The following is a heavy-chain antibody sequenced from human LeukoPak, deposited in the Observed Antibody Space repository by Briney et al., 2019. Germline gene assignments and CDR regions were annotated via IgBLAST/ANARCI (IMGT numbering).Heavy chain of an antibody. J-gene: IGHJ4*02. V-gene: IGHV4-31*03. Sequence: SETLSLTCTVSGGSISSGGYYWSWIRQHPGKGLEWIGYIYYSGSTYYNPSLKSRVTISVDTSKNQFSLKLSSLTAADTAVYYCARENGLRYFDWLLLPFDYWGQGTLVTVSS. CDR1: GGSISSGGYY. CDR2: IYYSGST. CDR3: ARENGLRYFDWLLLPFDY. D-gene: IGHD3-9*01.